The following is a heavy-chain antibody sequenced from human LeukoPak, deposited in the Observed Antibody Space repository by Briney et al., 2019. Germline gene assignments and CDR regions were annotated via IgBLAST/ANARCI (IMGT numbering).Heavy chain of an antibody. J-gene: IGHJ4*02. D-gene: IGHD6-25*01. Sequence: ASVKVSCMDSGYSFIIYGISWLRQAPEQGLEWMGWISGYNGDTNYAESLQGRVTMTTDTSTDTAYMELRSLTSDDTAVYYCARDSSLAAWGQGTLVIVSS. CDR1: GYSFIIYG. CDR2: ISGYNGDT. CDR3: ARDSSLAA. V-gene: IGHV1-18*01.